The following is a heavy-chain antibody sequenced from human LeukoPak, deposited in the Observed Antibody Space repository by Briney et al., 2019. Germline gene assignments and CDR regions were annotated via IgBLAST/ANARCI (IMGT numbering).Heavy chain of an antibody. CDR3: ARDDVGYCANGVCYADY. J-gene: IGHJ4*02. CDR1: GFTFRSYA. V-gene: IGHV3-53*01. D-gene: IGHD2-8*01. Sequence: GGSLRLSCAASGFTFRSYAMSWVRQAPGKGLEWVSVIYSGGSTYYADSVKGRFTISRDNSKNTLYLQMNSLRAEDTAVYYCARDDVGYCANGVCYADYWGQGTLVTVSS. CDR2: IYSGGST.